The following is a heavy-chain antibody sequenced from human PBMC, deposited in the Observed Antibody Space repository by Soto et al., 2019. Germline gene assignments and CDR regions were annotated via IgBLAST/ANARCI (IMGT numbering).Heavy chain of an antibody. J-gene: IGHJ4*02. D-gene: IGHD1-1*01. V-gene: IGHV3-53*01. CDR1: GFPVNNNF. CDR3: AKGEAHNDNYIPFEY. CDR2: IYCGGNT. Sequence: EVQLVESGGGLIQPGESLRPSCAASGFPVNNNFMTWVRQAPGKGLEWVSVIYCGGNTYYADSVKGQFTNCRDNSQNTLQLQMDSLRAEDTGVYYCAKGEAHNDNYIPFEYWGQGALVTVSS.